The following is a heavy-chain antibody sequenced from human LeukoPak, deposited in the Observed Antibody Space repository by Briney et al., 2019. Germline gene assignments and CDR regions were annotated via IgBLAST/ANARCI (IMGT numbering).Heavy chain of an antibody. J-gene: IGHJ6*03. CDR1: GFTFSSYE. Sequence: GGSLRLSCAASGFTFSSYEMNWIRQAPGKGLEWISYISNSGSTKYYADSVKGRFTISRDNAKNSLYLQMNSLRAEDTAVYYCARVGPWVNPDYYYYYMGVWGKGTTVTVSS. D-gene: IGHD1-14*01. V-gene: IGHV3-48*03. CDR3: ARVGPWVNPDYYYYYMGV. CDR2: ISNSGSTK.